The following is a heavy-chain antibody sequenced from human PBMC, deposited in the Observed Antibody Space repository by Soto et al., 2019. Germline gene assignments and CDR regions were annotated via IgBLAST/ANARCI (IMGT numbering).Heavy chain of an antibody. V-gene: IGHV4-59*08. J-gene: IGHJ5*02. CDR2: IYYSGST. Sequence: PSETLSLTCTVSGGSISSYYWSWVRQPPGKGLEWIGYIYYSGSTNYNPSLKSRVTILVDMSKNQFSLKLSSVTAADTAVYYCGRHVIAYQLPSWFVPWGPGLLVTV. D-gene: IGHD2-2*01. CDR1: GGSISSYY. CDR3: GRHVIAYQLPSWFVP.